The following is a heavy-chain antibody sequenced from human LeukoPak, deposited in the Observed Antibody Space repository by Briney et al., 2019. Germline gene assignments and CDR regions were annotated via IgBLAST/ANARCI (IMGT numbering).Heavy chain of an antibody. Sequence: PGGSLRLSCAASEFTFSLYAMNWVRQAPGKGLEWVSYINDVSSDIHYADSVKGRFTISRDNAKNTLYLQMNSLRAEDTAVYYCARDTYQPGLIDCWGQGTLVTDSS. CDR1: EFTFSLYA. CDR2: INDVSSDI. CDR3: ARDTYQPGLIDC. V-gene: IGHV3-21*05. D-gene: IGHD2-2*01. J-gene: IGHJ4*02.